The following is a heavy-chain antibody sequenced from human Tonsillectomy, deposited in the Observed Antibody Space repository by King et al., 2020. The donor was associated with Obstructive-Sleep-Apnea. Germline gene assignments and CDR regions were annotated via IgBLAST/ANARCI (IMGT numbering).Heavy chain of an antibody. CDR2: ISYDGSIK. Sequence: VQLVESGGGVVQPGRSLRLSCAASGFTFSRYALHWVRQAPGKGLEWVAVISYDGSIKYYADAVKGRFTISRDNSKNTMNVQMNSLRVEDTAVYYCARSEGEGVTRHYLPPSFYYYGMDVWGQGTTVTVSS. CDR1: GFTFSRYA. CDR3: ARSEGEGVTRHYLPPSFYYYGMDV. D-gene: IGHD3-16*01. V-gene: IGHV3-30*04. J-gene: IGHJ6*02.